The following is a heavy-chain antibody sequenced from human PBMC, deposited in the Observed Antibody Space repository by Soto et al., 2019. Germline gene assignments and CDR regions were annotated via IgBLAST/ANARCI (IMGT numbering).Heavy chain of an antibody. V-gene: IGHV3-33*01. CDR1: GFSFSGYG. CDR2: VWTDGNRK. CDR3: ARDVDTTSHYDRFDP. J-gene: IGHJ5*02. Sequence: QVQLVESGGGVVQPGRSLRLSCAASGFSFSGYGIHWVRQAPGKGLEWVAVVWTDGNRKYYADSVKGRFTISRDNSKNTVYLQMNSLRAEDTAKYYCARDVDTTSHYDRFDPWGQGTLVTVSS. D-gene: IGHD3-16*01.